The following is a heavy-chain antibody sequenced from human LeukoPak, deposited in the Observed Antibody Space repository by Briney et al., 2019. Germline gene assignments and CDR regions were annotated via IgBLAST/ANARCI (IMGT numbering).Heavy chain of an antibody. J-gene: IGHJ4*02. CDR2: ISKDGSNK. CDR1: GFSFSTYG. Sequence: GGSLRLSCAASGFSFSTYGMHWVRQAPGKGLEWVAVISKDGSNKYYVDSVRGRFTISRDNSKKTLYLQMNSLRTEDTAVYFCAKGDTAMALSDYWGQGTLVTVSS. V-gene: IGHV3-30*18. D-gene: IGHD5-18*01. CDR3: AKGDTAMALSDY.